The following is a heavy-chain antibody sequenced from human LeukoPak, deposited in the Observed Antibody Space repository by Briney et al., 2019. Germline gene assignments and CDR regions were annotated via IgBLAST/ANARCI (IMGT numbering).Heavy chain of an antibody. D-gene: IGHD3-22*01. CDR2: ITTSVTYI. V-gene: IGHV3-21*01. CDR1: AFTFTRSN. J-gene: IGHJ6*02. Sequence: GRSLRLSCAATAFTFTRSNMNCVRQAPGKALDFVSSITTSVTYIYYADSVKGRFTISRDNAKNSLYLQMNSLRDEDTAVYYCARDNSAAVYYYDSSGPSGMDVWGQGTTVTVSS. CDR3: ARDNSAAVYYYDSSGPSGMDV.